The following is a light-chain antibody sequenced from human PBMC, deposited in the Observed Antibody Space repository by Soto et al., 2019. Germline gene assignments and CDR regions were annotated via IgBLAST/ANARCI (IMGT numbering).Light chain of an antibody. V-gene: IGLV2-23*01. CDR1: SSDVGGSKL. CDR2: EDT. J-gene: IGLJ3*02. CDR3: CSYATGATWV. Sequence: QSALTQPASVSGSPGQSITISCTGTSSDVGGSKLVSWYHHHPGKAPKLIIYEDTKRPSGVSTRFSGSKSGNTASLTISGLQAEDEADYSFCSYATGATWVFGGGTTLTVL.